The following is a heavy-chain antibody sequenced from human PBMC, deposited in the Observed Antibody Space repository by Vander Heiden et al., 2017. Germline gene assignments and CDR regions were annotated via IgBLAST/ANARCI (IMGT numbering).Heavy chain of an antibody. V-gene: IGHV1-2*06. J-gene: IGHJ4*02. D-gene: IGHD3-10*01. Sequence: QVQLVQSGAEVKKPGASVKVSCRTSGYTFSGHYIHWVRQAPGQGLEGMGRINPNSGGTYYAQEFQGRVTMTRDTSISTAYMELRNLKSDDTAVYYCAREYFGSGSSSFDSWGQGTLVTVSS. CDR3: AREYFGSGSSSFDS. CDR1: GYTFSGHY. CDR2: INPNSGGT.